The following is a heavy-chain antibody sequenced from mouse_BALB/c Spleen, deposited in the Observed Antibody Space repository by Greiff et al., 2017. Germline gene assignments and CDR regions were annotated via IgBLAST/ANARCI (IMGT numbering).Heavy chain of an antibody. Sequence: EVQGVESGPGLVKPSQSLSLTCTVTGYSITSDYAWNWIRQFPGNKLEWMGYISYSGSTSYNPSLKSRISITRDTSKNQFFLQLNSVTTEDTATYYCARYRIYDGYYYAMDYWGQGTSVTVSS. CDR2: ISYSGST. J-gene: IGHJ4*01. CDR1: GYSITSDYA. D-gene: IGHD2-3*01. V-gene: IGHV3-2*02. CDR3: ARYRIYDGYYYAMDY.